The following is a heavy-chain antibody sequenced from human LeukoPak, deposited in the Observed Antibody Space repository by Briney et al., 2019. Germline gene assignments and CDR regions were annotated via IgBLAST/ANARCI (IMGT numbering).Heavy chain of an antibody. CDR3: AKSPFSFGIAAAFDY. CDR1: RFTFSSYG. V-gene: IGHV3-30*18. Sequence: GGSLRLSCAASRFTFSSYGMHWVRQAPGKGLEWVAVISYDGSNKYYADSVKGRFTISRDNSKNTLYLQMNSLRAEDTAVYYCAKSPFSFGIAAAFDYWGQGTLVTVSP. CDR2: ISYDGSNK. J-gene: IGHJ4*02. D-gene: IGHD6-13*01.